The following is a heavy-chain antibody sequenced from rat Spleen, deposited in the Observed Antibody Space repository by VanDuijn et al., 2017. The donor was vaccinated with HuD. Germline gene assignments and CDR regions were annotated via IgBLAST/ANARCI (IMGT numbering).Heavy chain of an antibody. CDR3: ARHLTTTDVMDA. CDR2: ISYDGGST. Sequence: EVQLVESGGGLVQPGRSMKLSCAASGFTFSNYGMAWVRLAPKKGLEWVAYISYDGGSTYYRDSVKGRFTISRDNAKSSLYLQMNSLKSEDTATYYCARHLTTTDVMDAWGQGASVTVSS. J-gene: IGHJ4*01. CDR1: GFTFSNYG. D-gene: IGHD1-10*01. V-gene: IGHV5-22*01.